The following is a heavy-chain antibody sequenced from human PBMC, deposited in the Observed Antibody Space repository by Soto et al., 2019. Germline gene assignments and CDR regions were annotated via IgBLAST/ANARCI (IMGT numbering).Heavy chain of an antibody. CDR1: GGSISSSSYY. CDR3: ARANWYSEY. V-gene: IGHV4-39*07. CDR2: IYYSGST. Sequence: SETPSLTCTVSGGSISSSSYYWGWIRQPPGKGLEWIGSIYYSGSTYYNPSLKSRVTISVDTSKNQFSLNLTSLTAADTATYYCARANWYSEYWGQGIPVTVSS. J-gene: IGHJ4*02. D-gene: IGHD7-27*01.